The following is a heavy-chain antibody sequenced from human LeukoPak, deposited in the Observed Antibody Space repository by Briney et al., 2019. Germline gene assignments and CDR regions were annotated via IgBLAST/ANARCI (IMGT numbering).Heavy chain of an antibody. CDR2: ISGSGGST. V-gene: IGHV3-23*01. CDR1: GFTFSSYA. CDR3: AYSSSPSYYYYMDV. D-gene: IGHD6-6*01. Sequence: GGSLRLSCAASGFTFSSYAMSWVRQAPGKGLEWVSAISGSGGSTYYADSVKGRFTISRDNSKNTLYLQMNSLRAEDTAVYYCAYSSSPSYYYYMDVWGKGTTVTVSS. J-gene: IGHJ6*03.